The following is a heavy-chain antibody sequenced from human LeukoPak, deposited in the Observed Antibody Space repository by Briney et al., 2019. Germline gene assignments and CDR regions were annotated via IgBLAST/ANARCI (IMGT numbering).Heavy chain of an antibody. CDR1: GFTFSDFW. J-gene: IGHJ4*02. Sequence: GGSLRLSCAASGFTFSDFWMSWVRQAPGKGLEWVSGISWNSGSIGYADSVKGRFTISRDNAKNSLYLQMNSLRAEDTALYYCANGNGWELLLNYFDYWGQGTLVTGSS. CDR2: ISWNSGSI. CDR3: ANGNGWELLLNYFDY. V-gene: IGHV3-9*01. D-gene: IGHD1-26*01.